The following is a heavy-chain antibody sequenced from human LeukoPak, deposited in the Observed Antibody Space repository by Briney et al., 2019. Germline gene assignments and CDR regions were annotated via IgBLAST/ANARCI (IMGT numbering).Heavy chain of an antibody. CDR1: GGSISSHY. CDR3: TRDRRDDYNYVDL. Sequence: KPSETLSLTCAVSGGSISSHYWSWIRQPPGKGLEWIGYISYSGSTAYNPSLESRVTISVDTAKNQFSLKLTSVTAADTAVYYCTRDRRDDYNYVDLWGQGTLVTVSS. J-gene: IGHJ5*02. D-gene: IGHD5-24*01. V-gene: IGHV4-59*11. CDR2: ISYSGST.